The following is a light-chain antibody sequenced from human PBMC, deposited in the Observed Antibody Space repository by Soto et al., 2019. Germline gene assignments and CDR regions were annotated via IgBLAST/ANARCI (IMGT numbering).Light chain of an antibody. CDR3: QQSYSASWT. CDR2: AAS. V-gene: IGKV1-39*01. CDR1: QSITSY. Sequence: IQMTQSPSSLSASVGDKVTITCRASQSITSYLHWYQQKPGKAPKLLIYAASSLQSGVPSRFSGSGSETHFTLTISSLQPEDFATYYCQQSYSASWTFGQGTKVDIK. J-gene: IGKJ1*01.